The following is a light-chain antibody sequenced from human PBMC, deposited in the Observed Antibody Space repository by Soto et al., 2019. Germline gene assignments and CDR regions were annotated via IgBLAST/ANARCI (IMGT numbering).Light chain of an antibody. CDR1: QGIRSH. Sequence: IQLTQSLSSLSASVGDRVTITCRASQGIRSHLAWYQHKPGKAPKLLIYAASSVQSGVPSRFSGSGSGTDFTLTISSLQPEDFATYYCQQSYSTPWTFGQGTKVDIK. CDR2: AAS. CDR3: QQSYSTPWT. J-gene: IGKJ1*01. V-gene: IGKV1-39*01.